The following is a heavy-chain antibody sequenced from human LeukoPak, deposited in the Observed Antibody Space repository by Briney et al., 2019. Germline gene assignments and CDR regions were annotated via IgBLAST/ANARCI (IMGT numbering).Heavy chain of an antibody. D-gene: IGHD6-13*01. CDR2: IKQDGSEK. Sequence: GGSLRLSCAASGFTFSSYWMSWVRQAPGKGLEWVANIKQDGSEKYYVDSVKGRFTISRDNAKNSLYLQMNSLRAEDTAVYYCAREGWYSSPRQYYYYMDVWGKGTTVTVSS. V-gene: IGHV3-7*01. CDR3: AREGWYSSPRQYYYYMDV. CDR1: GFTFSSYW. J-gene: IGHJ6*03.